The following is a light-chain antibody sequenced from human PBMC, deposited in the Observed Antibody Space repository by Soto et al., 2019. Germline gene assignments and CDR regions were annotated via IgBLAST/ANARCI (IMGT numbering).Light chain of an antibody. J-gene: IGKJ5*01. CDR1: QSVSSY. Sequence: EIVLTQSPATLALSLGERATLSCRASQSVSSYLAWYQQKPGQAPRLLIYDASNRATGIPARFSGSGSETDFTLTISSLEPEYFAVYYCQQRSNWITFGQGTRLQIK. V-gene: IGKV3-11*01. CDR3: QQRSNWIT. CDR2: DAS.